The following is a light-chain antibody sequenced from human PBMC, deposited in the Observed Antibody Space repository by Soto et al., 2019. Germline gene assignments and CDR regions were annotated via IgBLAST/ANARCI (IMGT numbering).Light chain of an antibody. V-gene: IGLV2-11*01. CDR3: CSGADSIAWV. Sequence: QSALTQPASVSGSPGQSITISCTRTSSDAGAFGFVSWFQQHPGKAPKLIMYYTSERPSGVPDRFSGSKSGNTVSLTISGLQAEDEADYYCCSGADSIAWVFGGGTKVTVL. J-gene: IGLJ3*02. CDR2: YTS. CDR1: SSDAGAFGF.